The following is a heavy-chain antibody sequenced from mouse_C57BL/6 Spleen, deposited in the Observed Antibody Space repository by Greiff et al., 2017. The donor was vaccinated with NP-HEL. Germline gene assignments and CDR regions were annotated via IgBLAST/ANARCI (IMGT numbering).Heavy chain of an antibody. V-gene: IGHV1-52*01. CDR3: ARSDTGRGYFDY. Sequence: QVQLQQPGAELVRPGSSVKLSCKASGYTFTSYWMHWVKQRPIQGLEWIGNIDPSDSETHYNQKFKDKATVTVDKSSSTAYMQLSSLTSEDSAVYYCARSDTGRGYFDYWGKGTTLTVSS. D-gene: IGHD4-1*01. CDR2: IDPSDSET. CDR1: GYTFTSYW. J-gene: IGHJ2*01.